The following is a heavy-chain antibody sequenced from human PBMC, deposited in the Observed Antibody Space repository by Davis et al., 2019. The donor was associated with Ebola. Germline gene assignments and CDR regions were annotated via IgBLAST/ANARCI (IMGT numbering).Heavy chain of an antibody. D-gene: IGHD3-22*01. Sequence: GESLKISCAASGFTFSSYSMNWVRQAPGKGLEWVSSISSSSSYIYYADSVKGRFTISRDNAKNSLYLQMNSLRAEDTAVYYCARGPSRDTMIVVPREDYWGQGTLVTVSS. V-gene: IGHV3-21*01. CDR1: GFTFSSYS. CDR2: ISSSSSYI. J-gene: IGHJ4*02. CDR3: ARGPSRDTMIVVPREDY.